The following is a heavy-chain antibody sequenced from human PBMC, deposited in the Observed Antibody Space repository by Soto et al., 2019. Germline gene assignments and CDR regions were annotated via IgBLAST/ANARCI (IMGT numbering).Heavy chain of an antibody. Sequence: QVQLVESGGGVVQPGRSLRLSCAASGFTFSSYGMHWVRQAPGKGLEWVAVISYDGSNKYYADSVKGRFTISRDNSKNTLYLQMHSLRAQDTALYYSAKDWARAGATTFDYSGQGTLVTVSS. J-gene: IGHJ4*02. CDR3: AKDWARAGATTFDY. CDR2: ISYDGSNK. V-gene: IGHV3-30*18. CDR1: GFTFSSYG. D-gene: IGHD1-26*01.